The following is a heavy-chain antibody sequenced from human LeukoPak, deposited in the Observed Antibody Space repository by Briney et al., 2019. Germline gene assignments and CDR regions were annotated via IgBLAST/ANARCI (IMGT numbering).Heavy chain of an antibody. V-gene: IGHV3-23*01. CDR3: ARGTGDGDYVFY. CDR1: GFTFSSYA. CDR2: ISGSGGST. Sequence: PGGSLRLSCAASGFTFSSYALSWVRQAPGKGLEWVSAISGSGGSTYYADSVKGRFTISRDNSKNTLYLQMNSLRAEDTAVYYCARGTGDGDYVFYWGQGTLVTVSS. D-gene: IGHD3-16*01. J-gene: IGHJ4*02.